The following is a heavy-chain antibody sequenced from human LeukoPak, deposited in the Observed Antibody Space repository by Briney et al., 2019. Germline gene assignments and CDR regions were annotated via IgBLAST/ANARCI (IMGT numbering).Heavy chain of an antibody. CDR2: IYIYGTT. CDR3: ARGRYDNLTGHLARLDV. CDR1: GGSVSGSY. Sequence: PSETLSLTCTVSGGSVSGSYWSWIRQSAGKGLEWIGRIYIYGTTNYNPSLKSRVTVSLDTSKNQFSLKLSSVTAADTAVYYCARGRYDNLTGHLARLDVWGQGTTVIVSS. J-gene: IGHJ6*02. D-gene: IGHD3-9*01. V-gene: IGHV4-4*07.